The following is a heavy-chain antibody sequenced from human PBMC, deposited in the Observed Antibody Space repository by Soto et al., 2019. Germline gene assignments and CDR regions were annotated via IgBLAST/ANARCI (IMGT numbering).Heavy chain of an antibody. CDR3: ARATYYDYLWGSYRLTFDY. D-gene: IGHD3-16*02. CDR1: GFSLSTSGVG. J-gene: IGHJ4*02. V-gene: IGHV2-5*02. CDR2: IYWDDDK. Sequence: SGPTLVNPTQTLTLTCTFSGFSLSTSGVGVGWIRQPPGKALEWLALIYWDDDKRHSPSLKSRLTIIKNTSKNQVVLTMTNMNPVDTATYYFARATYYDYLWGSYRLTFDYWGQGTLVTVSS.